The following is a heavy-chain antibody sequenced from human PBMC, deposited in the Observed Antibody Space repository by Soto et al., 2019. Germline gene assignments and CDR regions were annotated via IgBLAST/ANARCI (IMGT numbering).Heavy chain of an antibody. CDR3: ARGKYTAMVRGGYYFDY. Sequence: QVQLVQSGAEVKKPGSSVKVSCKASGGTFSSYAISWVRQAPGQGLEWMGGIIPIFGTANYAQKFQGRVTSTADESTSTAYMELSSLRSEDTAVYYCARGKYTAMVRGGYYFDYWGQGTLVTVSS. D-gene: IGHD5-18*01. J-gene: IGHJ4*02. CDR1: GGTFSSYA. CDR2: IIPIFGTA. V-gene: IGHV1-69*01.